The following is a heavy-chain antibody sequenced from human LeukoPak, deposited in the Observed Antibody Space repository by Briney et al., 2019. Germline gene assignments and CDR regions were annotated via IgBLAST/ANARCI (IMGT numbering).Heavy chain of an antibody. CDR3: ARDSGSGGSLRGGFFDY. Sequence: SGTLSLTCAVSGGSISSSNWWSWVRQPPGKGLEWIGEIYHSGSTNYNPSLKSRVTISVDKSKNQFSLKLSSVTAADTAVYYCARDSGSGGSLRGGFFDYWGQGTLVTVSS. D-gene: IGHD3-10*01. J-gene: IGHJ4*02. CDR1: GGSISSSNW. V-gene: IGHV4-4*02. CDR2: IYHSGST.